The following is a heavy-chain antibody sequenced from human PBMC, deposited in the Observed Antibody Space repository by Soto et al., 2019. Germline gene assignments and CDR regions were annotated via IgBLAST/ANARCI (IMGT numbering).Heavy chain of an antibody. Sequence: GWFLRLSCAASGFSFSNLGMHWVRQAPGKGLEWVAVIWYDGSNEYYADSVKGRFTISKDNSKKTLYLQMNSLRAEDTAVYYCARDDIPGRAVATYGMDVWGQGTTVTVSS. D-gene: IGHD6-19*01. CDR3: ARDDIPGRAVATYGMDV. CDR1: GFSFSNLG. CDR2: IWYDGSNE. J-gene: IGHJ6*02. V-gene: IGHV3-33*01.